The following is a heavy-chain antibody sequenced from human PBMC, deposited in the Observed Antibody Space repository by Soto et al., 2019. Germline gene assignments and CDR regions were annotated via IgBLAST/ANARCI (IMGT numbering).Heavy chain of an antibody. J-gene: IGHJ5*02. CDR1: GYTFTSYG. CDR3: ARDTWLERLPPWFDP. CDR2: ISAYNGNT. Sequence: QVQLVQSGAEVKKPGASVKVSCKASGYTFTSYGIIWVRQAPGQGLEWMGWISAYNGNTNYAQKLQGRVTMTTDTSTRTAYMELRSLRSDDTAVYYCARDTWLERLPPWFDPWGQGTLVTVSS. D-gene: IGHD1-1*01. V-gene: IGHV1-18*01.